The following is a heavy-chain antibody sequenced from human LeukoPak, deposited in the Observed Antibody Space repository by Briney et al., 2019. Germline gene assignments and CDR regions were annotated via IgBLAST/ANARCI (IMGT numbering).Heavy chain of an antibody. CDR1: GFTVSSNY. Sequence: GGSLRLSCAASGFTVSSNYMNWVRQAPGKGLEWVSVIYNCGSTYFADSVKGRFTISRDNAKNSLYLQMNSLRVEDTAVYYCVRDSYTREWHEIGSDYWGQGTLVTVSS. CDR3: VRDSYTREWHEIGSDY. CDR2: IYNCGST. D-gene: IGHD3-10*01. V-gene: IGHV3-53*01. J-gene: IGHJ4*02.